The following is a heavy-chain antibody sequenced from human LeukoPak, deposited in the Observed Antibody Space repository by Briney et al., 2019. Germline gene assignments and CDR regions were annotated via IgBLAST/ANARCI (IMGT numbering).Heavy chain of an antibody. V-gene: IGHV4-61*01. CDR3: ARRGGSGRSFDY. CDR2: IYYTGST. J-gene: IGHJ4*02. CDR1: GGSVSSGTYY. Sequence: SETLSLTCTVSGGSVSSGTYYWSWIRQPPGKGLEWIGYIYYTGSTNYNPSLKSRLTISVDTSRNQFSLKLSSVTAADTAVYYCARRGGSGRSFDYWGQGTLVTVSS. D-gene: IGHD3-10*01.